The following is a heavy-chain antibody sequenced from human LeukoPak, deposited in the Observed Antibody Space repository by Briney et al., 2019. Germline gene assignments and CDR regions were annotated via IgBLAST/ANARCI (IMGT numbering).Heavy chain of an antibody. J-gene: IGHJ5*01. Sequence: GGSLRLSCAASGFSFNIYAMGWVRQAPGKGLEWVSVIGSGSVDKHYADTVRGRFDISRDNSKNRFFLQMNSLRVEDSGVYYCAKRVPLTALDSWGQGTLVTVSS. CDR1: GFSFNIYA. CDR3: AKRVPLTALDS. V-gene: IGHV3-23*01. D-gene: IGHD3-3*01. CDR2: IGSGSVDK.